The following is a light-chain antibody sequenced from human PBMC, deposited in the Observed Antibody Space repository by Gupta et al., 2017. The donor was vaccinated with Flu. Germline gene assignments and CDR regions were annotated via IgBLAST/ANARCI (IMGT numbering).Light chain of an antibody. Sequence: QSVLTQPPSASGTPGQRVTISCSGSSSNIGSTSVNWYQELPATAPKLLIYSNNQRPSGVPDRFSGSKYGTSASMAISGLQAEDEADYYCATGDNSGSGQVFGGGTKLTVL. V-gene: IGLV1-44*01. J-gene: IGLJ3*02. CDR2: SNN. CDR3: ATGDNSGSGQV. CDR1: SSNIGSTS.